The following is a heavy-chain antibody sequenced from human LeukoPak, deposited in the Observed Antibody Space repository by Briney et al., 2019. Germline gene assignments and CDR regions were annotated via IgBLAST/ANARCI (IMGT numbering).Heavy chain of an antibody. V-gene: IGHV4-39*01. CDR3: ARSYGGHSVCDAFDI. Sequence: ETLSLTCTVSGDSISRSLYYWGWIRQPPGKGLEWIGTIYYSGSTYYNPSLKSRVTISVDTSKNQFSLKLTSVTAADTAVYYCARSYGGHSVCDAFDIWGQGTMVTVSS. CDR2: IYYSGST. D-gene: IGHD4-23*01. J-gene: IGHJ3*02. CDR1: GDSISRSLYY.